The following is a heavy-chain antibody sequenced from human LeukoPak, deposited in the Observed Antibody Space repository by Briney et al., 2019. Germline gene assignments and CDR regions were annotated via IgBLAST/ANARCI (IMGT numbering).Heavy chain of an antibody. CDR2: IYHGDSDT. CDR1: GYRFTTYW. D-gene: IGHD3-16*01. Sequence: GALEISWKGSGYRFTTYWLAWGRQVPGKGLEGVGIIYHGDSDTRYSPSFQGQFTISADKSISTAYLQWSGLKASDTAMYYCARRLPTLEAFDIWGQGTMVTVSS. J-gene: IGHJ3*02. V-gene: IGHV5-51*01. CDR3: ARRLPTLEAFDI.